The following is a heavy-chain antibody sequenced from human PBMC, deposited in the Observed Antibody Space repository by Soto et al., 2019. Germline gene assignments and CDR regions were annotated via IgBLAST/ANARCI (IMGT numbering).Heavy chain of an antibody. V-gene: IGHV3-48*02. J-gene: IGHJ4*01. CDR1: GFTISECS. CDR3: VRDRDLYRDMFHADL. D-gene: IGHD3-10*02. CDR2: ITIRTGNV. Sequence: LRLSCEASGFTISECSMNWVRQAPGKGLEWLAYITIRTGNVLYADSVRGRFTIYADNAENSVILQMNSLRDEDSAVYFCVRDRDLYRDMFHADLWGQGTLVTVSS.